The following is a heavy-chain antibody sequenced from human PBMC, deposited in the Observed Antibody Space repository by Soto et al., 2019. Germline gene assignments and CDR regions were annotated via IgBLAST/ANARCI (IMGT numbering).Heavy chain of an antibody. CDR1: GYTFSSYA. D-gene: IGHD2-2*01. V-gene: IGHV1-69*13. CDR3: ARGGQLLSYYYGMDV. Sequence: SVKVSCKASGYTFSSYAISWVRQAPGQGLEWMGGIIPIFGTANYAQKFQGRVTITADESTSTAYMELSSLRSEDTAVYYCARGGQLLSYYYGMDVWGQGTTVTVSS. J-gene: IGHJ6*02. CDR2: IIPIFGTA.